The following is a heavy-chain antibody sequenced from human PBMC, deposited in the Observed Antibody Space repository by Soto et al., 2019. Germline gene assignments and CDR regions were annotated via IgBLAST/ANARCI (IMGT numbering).Heavy chain of an antibody. V-gene: IGHV3-21*01. CDR2: ISSSSSYI. CDR1: GFTFSSYS. J-gene: IGHJ4*02. D-gene: IGHD2-15*01. Sequence: GGSLRVSWAASGFTFSSYSMNWVRQAPGKGLEWVSSISSSSSYIYYADSVKGRFTISRDNAKNSLYLQMNSLRAEDRAVYYCASRYWSGGSCRDYWGQGTLVTVSS. CDR3: ASRYWSGGSCRDY.